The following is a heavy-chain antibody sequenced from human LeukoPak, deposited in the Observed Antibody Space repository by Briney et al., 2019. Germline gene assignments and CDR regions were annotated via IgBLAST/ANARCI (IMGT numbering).Heavy chain of an antibody. CDR1: GFTFSSYA. V-gene: IGHV3-66*01. J-gene: IGHJ4*02. D-gene: IGHD3-10*01. Sequence: GGSLRLSCAASGFTFSSYAMSWVRQAPGKGLEWVSVIYSGGSTYYADSVKGRFTISRDNSKNTLYLQMNSLRAEDTAVYYCAREVSTYYYGSGSYDYWGQGTLVTVSS. CDR2: IYSGGST. CDR3: AREVSTYYYGSGSYDY.